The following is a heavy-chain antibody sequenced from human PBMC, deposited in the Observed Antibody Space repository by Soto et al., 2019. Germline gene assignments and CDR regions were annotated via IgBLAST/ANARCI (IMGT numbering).Heavy chain of an antibody. J-gene: IGHJ5*02. CDR2: ISGSGGST. V-gene: IGHV3-23*01. Sequence: EVQLLESGGGLVQPGGSLRLSCAASGFTFSSYAMSWVRQAPGKGLEWVSAISGSGGSTYYADSVKGRFTISRDNSKNTVYLQMNSLRAEDTAVYYCAKGHPDIVLMVYAIQGDWFDPWGQGTLVTVSS. CDR3: AKGHPDIVLMVYAIQGDWFDP. D-gene: IGHD2-8*01. CDR1: GFTFSSYA.